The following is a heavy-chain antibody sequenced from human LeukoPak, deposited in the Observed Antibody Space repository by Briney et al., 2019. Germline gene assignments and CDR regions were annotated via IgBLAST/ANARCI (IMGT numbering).Heavy chain of an antibody. CDR3: ARDLELERNRWNYFES. Sequence: SETLSLTCTVPGGSISSFFWSWIRQPPGKGLEWIGSMHYSGDSKYNPSFKSRVSLSIDTSKQQFSLRLSSVTAADTAVYYCARDLELERNRWNYFESWGQGTLVTVSS. V-gene: IGHV4-59*01. D-gene: IGHD1-1*01. J-gene: IGHJ4*02. CDR2: MHYSGDS. CDR1: GGSISSFF.